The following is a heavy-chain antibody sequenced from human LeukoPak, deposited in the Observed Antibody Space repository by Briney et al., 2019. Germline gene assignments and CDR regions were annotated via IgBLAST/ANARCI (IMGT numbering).Heavy chain of an antibody. V-gene: IGHV4-34*01. CDR3: ARHEYYGSGSYYKSDY. D-gene: IGHD3-10*01. CDR1: GGSFSGYY. CDR2: INNSGGT. Sequence: PSETLSLTCAVYGGSFSGYYWSWIRQPPGKGLEWIGEINNSGGTNYNPSLKSRVTISLDTSKTQFSLTVSSVTAADTAVYYCARHEYYGSGSYYKSDYWGQGTLVTVSS. J-gene: IGHJ4*02.